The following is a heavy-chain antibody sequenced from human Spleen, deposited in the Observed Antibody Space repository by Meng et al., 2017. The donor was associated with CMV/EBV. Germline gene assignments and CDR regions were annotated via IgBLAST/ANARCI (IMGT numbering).Heavy chain of an antibody. CDR3: ARSPIDFWSGLCWFDS. Sequence: YGGSFSDLSWNWIRQPPGKGLEWIGEINQSGSTNYNPSLKSRVTISVDTSKKQFSLRLSSVTAADTAVYYCARSPIDFWSGLCWFDSWGQGTLVTVSS. V-gene: IGHV4-34*01. J-gene: IGHJ5*01. CDR1: GGSFSDLS. CDR2: INQSGST. D-gene: IGHD3-3*01.